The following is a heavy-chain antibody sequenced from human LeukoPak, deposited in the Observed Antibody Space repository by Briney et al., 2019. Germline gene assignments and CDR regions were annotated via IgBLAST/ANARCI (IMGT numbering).Heavy chain of an antibody. J-gene: IGHJ4*02. CDR2: INHSGST. Sequence: SETLSLTCAAYGGSFSGYYWSWIRQPPGKGLEWIGEINHSGSTNYNPSLKSRVTISVDTSKNQFSLKLSSVTAADTAVYYCARGRSSRNRPRLDYWGQGTLVTVSS. CDR3: ARGRSSRNRPRLDY. CDR1: GGSFSGYY. D-gene: IGHD1-14*01. V-gene: IGHV4-34*01.